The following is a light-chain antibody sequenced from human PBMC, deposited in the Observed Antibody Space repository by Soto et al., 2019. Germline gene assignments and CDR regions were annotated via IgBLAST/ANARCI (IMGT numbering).Light chain of an antibody. CDR3: QQYGSSPPIT. CDR2: GAS. Sequence: EIVLTQSPGTLSLSPGERATLSCRASKSVSSSYLAWYQQKPGQAPRLLIYGASSRATGIPDRSSGSGSGTDFTLTISRLEPEDFAVYYCQQYGSSPPITFGQGTRLEIK. V-gene: IGKV3-20*01. J-gene: IGKJ5*01. CDR1: KSVSSSY.